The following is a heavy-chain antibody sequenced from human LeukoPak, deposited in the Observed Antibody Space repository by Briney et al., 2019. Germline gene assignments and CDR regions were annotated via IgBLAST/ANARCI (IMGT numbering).Heavy chain of an antibody. D-gene: IGHD5-24*01. J-gene: IGHJ4*02. CDR2: MNPISGNT. V-gene: IGHV1-8*01. Sequence: ASVQVSCKASGYTVTSYDNNWVRQATGQGRSWMGCMNPISGNTGDAQKFQGRVTMTRNTSKSTAYLELSSLRSEDTAVYYCARVRRGVEMATGDFDYWGQGTLVTVSS. CDR1: GYTVTSYD. CDR3: ARVRRGVEMATGDFDY.